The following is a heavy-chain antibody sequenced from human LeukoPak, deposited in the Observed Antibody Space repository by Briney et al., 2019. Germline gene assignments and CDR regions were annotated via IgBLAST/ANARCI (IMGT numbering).Heavy chain of an antibody. D-gene: IGHD3-16*01. CDR2: ISGRSSHV. V-gene: IGHV3-21*01. Sequence: GGSLRLSCSASGFSFSDYDMNWFRQAPGKGLDWISSISGRSSHVYYGDSVKGRFSISRDNAMNSVFLQMNSLGVEDTALYFCGRAFPPLRTASAGDLWGQGTLVTVSS. J-gene: IGHJ4*02. CDR3: GRAFPPLRTASAGDL. CDR1: GFSFSDYD.